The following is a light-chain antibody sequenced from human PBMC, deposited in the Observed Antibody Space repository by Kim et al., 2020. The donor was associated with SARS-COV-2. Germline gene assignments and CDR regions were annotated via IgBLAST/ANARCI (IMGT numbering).Light chain of an antibody. Sequence: SPGERDTRSCRASQSISYYLACDQPEVGQAPRRLIDDAANRATGVRARFSGSGSGTYFNLTLSSLEPEDLAVYYCQQRSDWPPMYTFGQGTKLEI. J-gene: IGKJ2*01. CDR3: QQRSDWPPMYT. CDR1: QSISYY. V-gene: IGKV3-11*01. CDR2: DAA.